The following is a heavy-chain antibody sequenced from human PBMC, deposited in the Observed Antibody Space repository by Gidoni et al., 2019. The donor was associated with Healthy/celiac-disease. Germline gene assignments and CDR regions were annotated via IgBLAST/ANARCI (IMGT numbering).Heavy chain of an antibody. Sequence: EVQLLESGGGLVQPGGSLRLSCEASGFTFSSYAMSWFRQAPGKGLEWVSAISGSGGSTYYADSVKGRFTISRDNSKNTLYLQMNSLRAEDTAVYYCAKGGIVGATRRRGYYYDYGMDVWGQGTTVTVSS. CDR3: AKGGIVGATRRRGYYYDYGMDV. CDR1: GFTFSSYA. J-gene: IGHJ6*02. D-gene: IGHD1-26*01. CDR2: ISGSGGST. V-gene: IGHV3-23*01.